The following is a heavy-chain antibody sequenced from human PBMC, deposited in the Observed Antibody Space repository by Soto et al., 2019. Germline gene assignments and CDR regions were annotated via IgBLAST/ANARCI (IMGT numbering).Heavy chain of an antibody. CDR3: ARLPTIFGVVIIYYCYMDV. CDR1: GYTFTSYG. Sequence: QVQLVQSGAEVKKPGASVKVSCKASGYTFTSYGISWVRQAPGQGLEWMGWISAYNGNTNYAQKLQGRVNMTTDPSTSTAYMELRSLRSDDTALYYCARLPTIFGVVIIYYCYMDVWGKGTTVTVSS. J-gene: IGHJ6*03. D-gene: IGHD3-3*01. V-gene: IGHV1-18*01. CDR2: ISAYNGNT.